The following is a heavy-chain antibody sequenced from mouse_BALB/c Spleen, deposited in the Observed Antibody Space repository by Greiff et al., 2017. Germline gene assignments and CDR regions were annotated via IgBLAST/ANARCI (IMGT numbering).Heavy chain of an antibody. CDR2: IWSGGST. D-gene: IGHD2-10*02. CDR3: ATPYGNYWYFDV. J-gene: IGHJ1*01. V-gene: IGHV2-2*02. Sequence: VQRVESGPGLVQPSQSLSITCTVSGFSFTSYGVHWVRQSPGKGLEWLGVIWSGGSTDYNAAFISRLSISKDNSKSQVFFKMNSLQANDTAIYYCATPYGNYWYFDVWGAGTTVTVSS. CDR1: GFSFTSYG.